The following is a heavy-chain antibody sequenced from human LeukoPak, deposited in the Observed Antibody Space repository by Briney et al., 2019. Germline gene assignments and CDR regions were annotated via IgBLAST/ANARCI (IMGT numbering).Heavy chain of an antibody. J-gene: IGHJ6*03. V-gene: IGHV3-21*01. CDR2: ISTSSSYI. CDR1: GFTFSSYS. Sequence: PGGSLRLSCAASGFTFSSYSMNWVRQAPGKGLEWVSSISTSSSYIYYADSVKGRFTISRGNAKNSLYLQMNSLRAEDTAVYYCARVTGSYELLIYYYSYMDVWGKGTMVTVSS. CDR3: ARVTGSYELLIYYYSYMDV. D-gene: IGHD1-26*01.